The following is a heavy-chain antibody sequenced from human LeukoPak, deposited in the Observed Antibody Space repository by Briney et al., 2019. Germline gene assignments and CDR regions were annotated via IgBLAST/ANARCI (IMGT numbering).Heavy chain of an antibody. Sequence: SDTLSLTCAVSGYSITSSSGWVWIRQPPGKGLEWIGYIYHSGTTYYNPSLQSRVTMSVDTSKNQFSLKLSSVTAVDTAVYYCARKENVYYYFDYWGQGTLVTVSS. J-gene: IGHJ4*02. CDR2: IYHSGTT. D-gene: IGHD3-10*01. V-gene: IGHV4-28*01. CDR3: ARKENVYYYFDY. CDR1: GYSITSSSG.